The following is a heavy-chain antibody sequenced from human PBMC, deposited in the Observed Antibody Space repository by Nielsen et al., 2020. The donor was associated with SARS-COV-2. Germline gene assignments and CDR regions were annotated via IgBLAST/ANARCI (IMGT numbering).Heavy chain of an antibody. Sequence: GESLKISCAASGFTFSSYAMHWVRQAPGKGLEWVAVISYDGSNKYYADSVKGRFTISRDNSKNTLYLQMNSLRAEDTALYYCAKATYYYGSGSYYSYWYFDLWGRGTLVTVSS. CDR3: AKATYYYGSGSYYSYWYFDL. J-gene: IGHJ2*01. D-gene: IGHD3-10*01. CDR2: ISYDGSNK. V-gene: IGHV3-30*04. CDR1: GFTFSSYA.